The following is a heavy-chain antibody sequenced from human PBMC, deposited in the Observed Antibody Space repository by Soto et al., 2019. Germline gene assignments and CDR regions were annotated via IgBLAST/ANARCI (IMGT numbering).Heavy chain of an antibody. D-gene: IGHD3-22*01. J-gene: IGHJ4*02. CDR2: IQPGDSDI. V-gene: IGHV5-51*01. CDR3: ARNGYSYDSSGSDY. CDR1: GYSFTSYW. Sequence: GESLKISCKGSGYSFTSYWIGWVRQMPGKGLEWMGIIQPGDSDIRYSPSFQGLVTISADKSISTAYLQWSSLKASDTAIYYCARNGYSYDSSGSDYWGQGTLVTVSS.